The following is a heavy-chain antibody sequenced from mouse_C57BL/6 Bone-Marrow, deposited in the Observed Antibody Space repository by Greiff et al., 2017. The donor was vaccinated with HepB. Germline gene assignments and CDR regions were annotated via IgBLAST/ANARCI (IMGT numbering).Heavy chain of an antibody. Sequence: QVQLKESGAELAKPGASVKLSCKASGYTFTSYWMHWVKQRPGQGLEWIGYINPSSGYTKYTQKFKDKATLTADKSSSTAYMQLSSLTYEDSAVYYCARCRRLLRSYYAMDYWGQGTSVTVSS. D-gene: IGHD1-1*01. J-gene: IGHJ4*01. CDR1: GYTFTSYW. CDR2: INPSSGYT. CDR3: ARCRRLLRSYYAMDY. V-gene: IGHV1-7*01.